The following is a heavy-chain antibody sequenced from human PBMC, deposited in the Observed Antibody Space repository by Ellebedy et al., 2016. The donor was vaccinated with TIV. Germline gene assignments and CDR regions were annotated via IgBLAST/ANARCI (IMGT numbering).Heavy chain of an antibody. D-gene: IGHD3-9*01. CDR3: AREQSPYYEILTGSFDY. Sequence: PGGSLRLSCTDSGFTFSTYGMHWVRQAPGQGLEWVAVIWYDGFNKDYADSVKGRFTISRDNSKSTLYLEMKSLRVEDTAVYYCAREQSPYYEILTGSFDYWGQGTLVTVSS. J-gene: IGHJ4*02. CDR1: GFTFSTYG. CDR2: IWYDGFNK. V-gene: IGHV3-33*08.